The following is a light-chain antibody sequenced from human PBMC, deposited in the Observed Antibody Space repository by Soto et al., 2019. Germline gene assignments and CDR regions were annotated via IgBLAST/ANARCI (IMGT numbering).Light chain of an antibody. J-gene: IGKJ1*01. Sequence: TQSPATLSLSPGEGATLSCRASQSVSSKLAWYQQKPGQAPRLXXYGASTRATGIPDRFSGSGSGTDFTLTISRLEPEDFAVYYCQQYGSSLTWTFGQGTKVDIK. CDR1: QSVSSK. CDR2: GAS. CDR3: QQYGSSLTWT. V-gene: IGKV3-20*01.